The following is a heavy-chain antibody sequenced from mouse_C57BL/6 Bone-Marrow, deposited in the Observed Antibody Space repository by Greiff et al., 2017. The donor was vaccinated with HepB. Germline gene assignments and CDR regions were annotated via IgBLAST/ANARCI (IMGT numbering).Heavy chain of an antibody. CDR2: INPYNGDT. V-gene: IGHV1-20*01. J-gene: IGHJ4*01. Sequence: EVQLQQSGPELVKPGDSVKISCKASGYSFTGYFMNWVMQSHGKSLEWIGRINPYNGDTFYNQKFKGKATLTVDKSSSTAHMELRSLTSEDSAVYYCARSVYDYDRSYYAMDYWGQGTSVTVSS. D-gene: IGHD2-4*01. CDR1: GYSFTGYF. CDR3: ARSVYDYDRSYYAMDY.